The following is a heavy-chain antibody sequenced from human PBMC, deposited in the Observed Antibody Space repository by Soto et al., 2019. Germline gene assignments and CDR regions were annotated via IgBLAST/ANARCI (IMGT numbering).Heavy chain of an antibody. D-gene: IGHD3-3*01. V-gene: IGHV3-66*01. Sequence: EVQLVESGGGLVQPGGSLRLSCAASGFTVSSNYMSWVRQAPGKGLEWVSVIYSGGSTYYADSVKGRFTISRDNSKNTLYLQMNSLRAEDAAVYYCASTTGPDYYDFWSGYYWGESYYYYGMDVWGQGTTVTVSS. CDR3: ASTTGPDYYDFWSGYYWGESYYYYGMDV. CDR2: IYSGGST. J-gene: IGHJ6*02. CDR1: GFTVSSNY.